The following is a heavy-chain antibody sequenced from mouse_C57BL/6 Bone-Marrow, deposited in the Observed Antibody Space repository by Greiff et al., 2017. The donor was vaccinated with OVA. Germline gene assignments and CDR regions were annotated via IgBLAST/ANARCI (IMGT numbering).Heavy chain of an antibody. Sequence: VQLQQSGAELVRPGASVKLSCTASGFNIKDDYMHWVKQRPEQGLEWIGWIDPENGDTEYASKFQGKATITADTSSNTAYLQLSSLTSEDTAVYYCTTSPYWYFDVWGTGTTVTVSS. CDR1: GFNIKDDY. CDR2: IDPENGDT. V-gene: IGHV14-4*01. CDR3: TTSPYWYFDV. J-gene: IGHJ1*03.